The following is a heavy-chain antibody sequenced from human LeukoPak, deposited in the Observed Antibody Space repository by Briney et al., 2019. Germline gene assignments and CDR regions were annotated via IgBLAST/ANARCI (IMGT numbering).Heavy chain of an antibody. Sequence: GGSLRLSCAASGFSFSNYWMSWVRQAPGKGLERVANIKEDGSEKYYVDSVKGRFTISRDNAKKSVYLQMNSLRAEDTAVYYCARANDYIDYWGQGVLVTVSS. J-gene: IGHJ4*02. CDR2: IKEDGSEK. CDR3: ARANDYIDY. V-gene: IGHV3-7*01. CDR1: GFSFSNYW.